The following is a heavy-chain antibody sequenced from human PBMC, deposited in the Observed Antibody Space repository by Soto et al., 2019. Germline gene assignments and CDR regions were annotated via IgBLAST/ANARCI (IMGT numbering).Heavy chain of an antibody. Sequence: QLQLQESGSGLVKPSQTLSLTCAVSGGSISSGGSSWSWIRQPPGKGLEWIGYIYHSGSTYSNPSLKSRVTISVDRSKNQFSLKLSSVTAADTAVYYCARKGVSYYYDSSSYLANDAFDTWGQGTMVTVSS. CDR2: IYHSGST. CDR3: ARKGVSYYYDSSSYLANDAFDT. D-gene: IGHD3-22*01. CDR1: GGSISSGGSS. J-gene: IGHJ3*02. V-gene: IGHV4-30-2*01.